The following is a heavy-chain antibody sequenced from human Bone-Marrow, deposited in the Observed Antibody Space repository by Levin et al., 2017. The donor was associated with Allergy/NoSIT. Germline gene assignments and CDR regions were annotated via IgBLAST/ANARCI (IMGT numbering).Heavy chain of an antibody. CDR3: ASDARPGQLGPIFDS. CDR1: GDSVNRANYY. J-gene: IGHJ4*02. D-gene: IGHD6-6*01. CDR2: VYYSGST. Sequence: SETLSLTCSVSGDSVNRANYYWTWIRQPPGKGLEWIGFVYYSGSTTYTPSLQSRVSLSIDTSKNDFSLRLTSVTAADTAVYYCASDARPGQLGPIFDSWGQGTPVTVSS. V-gene: IGHV4-61*03.